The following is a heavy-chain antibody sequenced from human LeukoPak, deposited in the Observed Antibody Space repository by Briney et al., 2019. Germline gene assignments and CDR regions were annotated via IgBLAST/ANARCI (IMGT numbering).Heavy chain of an antibody. D-gene: IGHD3-10*01. CDR1: GGSISSYY. CDR2: IYTSGST. J-gene: IGHJ4*02. CDR3: ARSSMVRGVNPKYYFDY. Sequence: PSETLSLTCTVSGGSISSYYWSWIRQPAGKGLEWIGRIYTSGSTNYNPSLKSRVTMSVDTSKNQFSLKLSSVTAADTAVYYCARSSMVRGVNPKYYFDYWGQGTLVTVSS. V-gene: IGHV4-4*07.